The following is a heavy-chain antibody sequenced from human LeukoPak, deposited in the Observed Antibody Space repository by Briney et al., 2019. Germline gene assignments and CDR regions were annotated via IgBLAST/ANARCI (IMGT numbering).Heavy chain of an antibody. CDR3: ARQVGSTSYYYYMDV. J-gene: IGHJ6*03. Sequence: KSSETLSLTCTVSGVSISSGSYYWAWIRQPPGKGLEWIGGINYSGSTYYNPSLKSRLTISVDTSKNQFSLKLSSVTAADTAVYYCARQVGSTSYYYYMDVWGKGTTVTISS. D-gene: IGHD2-2*01. V-gene: IGHV4-39*01. CDR1: GVSISSGSYY. CDR2: INYSGST.